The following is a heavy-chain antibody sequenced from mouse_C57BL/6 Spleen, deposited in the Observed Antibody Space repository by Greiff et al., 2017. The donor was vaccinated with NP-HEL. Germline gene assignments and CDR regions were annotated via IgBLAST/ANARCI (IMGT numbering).Heavy chain of an antibody. CDR2: IDPSDSYT. V-gene: IGHV1-69*01. CDR3: ARGITTVVAPFDV. Sequence: QVQLQQPGAELVMPGASVKLSCKASGYTFTSYWMHWVKQRPGQGLEWIGEIDPSDSYTNYNQKFKGKSTLTVDKSSSTAYMQLSSLTSEDSAVYYCARGITTVVAPFDVWGTRTTVTVSS. CDR1: GYTFTSYW. D-gene: IGHD1-1*01. J-gene: IGHJ1*03.